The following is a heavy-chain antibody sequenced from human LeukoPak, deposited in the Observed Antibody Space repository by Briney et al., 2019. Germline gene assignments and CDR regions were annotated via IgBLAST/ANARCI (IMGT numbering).Heavy chain of an antibody. CDR2: INHSGST. V-gene: IGHV4-34*01. D-gene: IGHD2-2*01. CDR1: GGSFSGYY. Sequence: PSETLSLTCAVYGGSFSGYYWSWIRQPPGKGLEWIGEINHSGSTNYNPSLKSRVNISVDTSKNQFSLKLSSVTAADTAVYYCARTRDAGRDYWGQGTLVTVSS. CDR3: ARTRDAGRDY. J-gene: IGHJ4*02.